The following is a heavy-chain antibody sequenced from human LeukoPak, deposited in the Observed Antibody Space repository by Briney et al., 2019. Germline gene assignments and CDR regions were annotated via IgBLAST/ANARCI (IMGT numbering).Heavy chain of an antibody. V-gene: IGHV3-66*02. Sequence: GGSLRLSCTASGFTVSSNYMTWVRQAPGKGLEWVSVIYSGGSTYYADSVKGRFIISRDNSKNMLNLQMSSLRAEDTAVYYCARGLDYFDYWGQGTLVTVSS. CDR2: IYSGGST. CDR3: ARGLDYFDY. J-gene: IGHJ4*02. CDR1: GFTVSSNY.